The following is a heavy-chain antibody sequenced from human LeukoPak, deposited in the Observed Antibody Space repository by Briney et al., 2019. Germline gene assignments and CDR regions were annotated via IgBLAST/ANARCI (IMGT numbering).Heavy chain of an antibody. CDR1: GYSISRGYY. CDR2: MYHSGST. CDR3: ARGGIDTMVRGVIWFDP. Sequence: SETLTLTCAVSGYSISRGYYWGWIRQPPGKGLEWIGSMYHSGSTYYNPSLKSSGTISVDTSKNHFSLKLRSVTAADTAVYYWARGGIDTMVRGVIWFDPWGEGTLVTVSS. D-gene: IGHD3-10*01. V-gene: IGHV4-38-2*01. J-gene: IGHJ5*02.